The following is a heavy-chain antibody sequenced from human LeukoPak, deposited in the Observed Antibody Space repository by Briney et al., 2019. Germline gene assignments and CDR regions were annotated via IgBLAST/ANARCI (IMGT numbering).Heavy chain of an antibody. D-gene: IGHD1-1*01. Sequence: SQTLSLTCTVSGGSISGGGYYWSWIRQHPGKGLEWIGYIYYSGSTYYNPSLKSRVTISVDTSKNQFSLKLSSVTAADTAVYYCAREPRTEINTPTTEPYFDYWGQGTLVTVSS. V-gene: IGHV4-31*03. CDR2: IYYSGST. CDR1: GGSISGGGYY. J-gene: IGHJ4*02. CDR3: AREPRTEINTPTTEPYFDY.